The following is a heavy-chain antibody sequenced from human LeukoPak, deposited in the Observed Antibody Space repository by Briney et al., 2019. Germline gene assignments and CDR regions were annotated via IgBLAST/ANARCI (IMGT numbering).Heavy chain of an antibody. CDR1: GFTFSSYA. Sequence: PGRSLRLSCAASGFTFSSYAMHWVRQAPGKGLEWVAVISYDGSNKYYADSVKGRFTISRDNSKNTLYLQMNSLRAEDTAVYYCAKEDMITFGGVMSYFDYWGQGTLVTVSS. D-gene: IGHD3-16*01. J-gene: IGHJ4*02. CDR2: ISYDGSNK. V-gene: IGHV3-30-3*02. CDR3: AKEDMITFGGVMSYFDY.